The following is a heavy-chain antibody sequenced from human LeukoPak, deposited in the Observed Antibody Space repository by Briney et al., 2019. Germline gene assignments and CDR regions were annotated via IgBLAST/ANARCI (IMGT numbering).Heavy chain of an antibody. CDR1: GFTFTDYH. CDR3: ARVGYFYDSSGSFSLDF. D-gene: IGHD3-22*01. Sequence: GGSLRLSCAGSGFTFTDYHMNCVRQAPGEGLEWISHISTTSSAIYYADSVKGRFTISRDNAKNSLYLQMDSLRAEDTAVYYCARVGYFYDSSGSFSLDFWGQGTLVTVSS. V-gene: IGHV3-48*01. J-gene: IGHJ4*02. CDR2: ISTTSSAI.